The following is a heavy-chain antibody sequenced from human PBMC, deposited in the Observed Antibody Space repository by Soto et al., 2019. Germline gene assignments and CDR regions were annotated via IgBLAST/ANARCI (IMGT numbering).Heavy chain of an antibody. CDR1: GFNFSSYA. Sequence: GGSLRLSCAASGFNFSSYAMHWVRQAPGKGLEWVAVIWYDGSNKYYADSVKGRFTITRENSKNTLYLQMNSLRAEDTAVYYCAREVLQHLGPYYYYMDVWGKGTTVTVSS. J-gene: IGHJ6*03. CDR3: AREVLQHLGPYYYYMDV. D-gene: IGHD6-13*01. V-gene: IGHV3-33*08. CDR2: IWYDGSNK.